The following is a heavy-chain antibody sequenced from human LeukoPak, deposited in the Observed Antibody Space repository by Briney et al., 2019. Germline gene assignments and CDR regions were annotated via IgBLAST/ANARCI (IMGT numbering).Heavy chain of an antibody. CDR3: ARDLGSYELRGIDL. CDR2: INSDGSST. D-gene: IGHD1-7*01. Sequence: GGSLRLSCAASGFTFDDYAMHWVRQAPGKGLVWVSRINSDGSSTTYGDSVKGRFTISRDNVKNVLYLQMHSLRAGDTAVYYCARDLGSYELRGIDLWGQGTLVTVSS. J-gene: IGHJ5*02. CDR1: GFTFDDYA. V-gene: IGHV3-74*01.